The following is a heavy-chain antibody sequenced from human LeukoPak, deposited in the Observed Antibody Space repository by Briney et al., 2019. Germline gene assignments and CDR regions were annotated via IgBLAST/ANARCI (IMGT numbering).Heavy chain of an antibody. CDR3: ARLGGDAFDI. J-gene: IGHJ3*02. D-gene: IGHD3-10*01. CDR2: ISSSSSYI. CDR1: GFTFSSYS. V-gene: IGHV3-21*01. Sequence: GGSLRLSCAASGFTFSSYSMNWVRQAPGQGLEWVSSISSSSSYIYYADSVKGRFTISRDNAKNSLYLQMNSLRAEDTAVCYCARLGGDAFDIWGQGTMVTVSS.